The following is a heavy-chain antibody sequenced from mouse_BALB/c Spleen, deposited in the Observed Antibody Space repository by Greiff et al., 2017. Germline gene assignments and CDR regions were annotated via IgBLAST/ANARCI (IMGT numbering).Heavy chain of an antibody. Sequence: QVHVKQSGAELVRPGVSVKISCKGSGYTFTDYAMHWVKQSHAKSLEWIGVISTYYGDASFNQKFKGKATMTVDKSSSTAYMELARLTSEDSAIYYCARGGITTVVAPGFAYWGQGTLVTVSA. CDR2: ISTYYGDA. J-gene: IGHJ3*01. V-gene: IGHV1S137*01. CDR1: GYTFTDYA. D-gene: IGHD1-1*01. CDR3: ARGGITTVVAPGFAY.